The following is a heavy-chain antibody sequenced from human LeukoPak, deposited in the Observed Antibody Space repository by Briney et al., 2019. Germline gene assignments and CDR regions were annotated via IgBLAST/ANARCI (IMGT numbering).Heavy chain of an antibody. Sequence: ASETLSLTCTVSGGSISSSSYYWGWIRQPPGKGLEWIGSIYYSGSTYYNPSLKSRVTISVDTSKNQFSLKLSSVTAADTAVYYCARGDGRQQLVLVYWGQGTLVTVSS. D-gene: IGHD6-13*01. V-gene: IGHV4-39*01. CDR3: ARGDGRQQLVLVY. J-gene: IGHJ4*02. CDR1: GGSISSSSYY. CDR2: IYYSGST.